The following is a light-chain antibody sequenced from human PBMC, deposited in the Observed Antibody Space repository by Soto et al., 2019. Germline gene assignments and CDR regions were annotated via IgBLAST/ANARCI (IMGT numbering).Light chain of an antibody. CDR1: QSISRG. J-gene: IGKJ5*01. V-gene: IGKV1-5*03. Sequence: DIQMTQSPSTLSASVRDRVTITCRASQSISRGLAWYQQKPGKAPKLLIYKASNLQSGVPSRFSGSGSGTEFTLTISSLQPDDFAIYYCQQYNSYSINFSKGTRLEMK. CDR3: QQYNSYSIN. CDR2: KAS.